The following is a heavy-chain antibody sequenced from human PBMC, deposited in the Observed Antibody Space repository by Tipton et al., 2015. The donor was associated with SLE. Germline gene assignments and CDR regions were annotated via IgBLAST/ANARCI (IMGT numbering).Heavy chain of an antibody. Sequence: QLVQSGAEVRKHGASVKVSCKASGYTFTSCDINWGRQATGQGLEWMGWMNPNSGNTGYAQKFQGRVTMTRNTSISTAYMELSSLRSEDTAVYYCARRYSSSWYYFDYWGQGTLVTVSS. J-gene: IGHJ4*02. CDR2: MNPNSGNT. V-gene: IGHV1-8*01. D-gene: IGHD6-13*01. CDR1: GYTFTSCD. CDR3: ARRYSSSWYYFDY.